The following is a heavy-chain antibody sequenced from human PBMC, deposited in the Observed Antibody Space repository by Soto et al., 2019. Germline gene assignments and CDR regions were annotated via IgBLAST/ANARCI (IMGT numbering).Heavy chain of an antibody. Sequence: GGSLRLSCAASEFTFSSHWMSWVRQAPGKGLEWVANIKQDGSEKYYVDSVKGRFTISRDNAKNSLYLQMNSLRAEDTAVYYCARDGPLPCDDYYYGMDVWGQGTTVTVSS. CDR1: EFTFSSHW. CDR2: IKQDGSEK. V-gene: IGHV3-7*01. CDR3: ARDGPLPCDDYYYGMDV. J-gene: IGHJ6*02.